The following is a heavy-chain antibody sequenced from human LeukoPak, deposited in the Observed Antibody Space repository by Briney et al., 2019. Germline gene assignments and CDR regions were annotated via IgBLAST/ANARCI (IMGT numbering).Heavy chain of an antibody. D-gene: IGHD4-17*01. CDR3: ARVGYGDYNWFDP. J-gene: IGHJ5*02. CDR1: GGSISSGDYY. Sequence: SETLSLTCTVSGGSISSGDYYWSWIRQPPGKGLEWIGYIYYSGSTYYNPSLKSRVTISVDTSKNQFSLKLSSVTAADTAVYYCARVGYGDYNWFDPWGQGTLVTVSS. V-gene: IGHV4-30-4*01. CDR2: IYYSGST.